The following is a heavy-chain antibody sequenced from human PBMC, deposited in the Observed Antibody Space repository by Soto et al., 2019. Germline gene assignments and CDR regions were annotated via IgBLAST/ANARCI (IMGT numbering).Heavy chain of an antibody. Sequence: QVQLVESGGGVVQPGRSLRLSCAASGFTLSSHGMHWVRQAPGKGLEWVAVLSHDGSNKFYAVSVEGRFTISRDDSKNTLYLQMNSLRAEDTAMYYCAKENTLADYWGKGTLVTVSP. CDR2: LSHDGSNK. CDR3: AKENTLADY. V-gene: IGHV3-30*18. D-gene: IGHD2-2*02. J-gene: IGHJ4*02. CDR1: GFTLSSHG.